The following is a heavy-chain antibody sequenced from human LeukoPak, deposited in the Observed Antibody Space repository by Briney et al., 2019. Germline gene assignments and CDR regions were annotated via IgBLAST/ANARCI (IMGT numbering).Heavy chain of an antibody. CDR2: ISGSGGST. J-gene: IGHJ4*02. V-gene: IGHV3-23*01. D-gene: IGHD3-10*01. CDR1: GFTFSSYA. CDR3: AKSFYGSGSYPLFFLFDY. Sequence: GGSLRLSCAASGFTFSSYAMSWVRQAPGKGPEWVSAISGSGGSTYYADSVKGRFTISRDNSKNTLYLQMNSLRAEDTAVYYCAKSFYGSGSYPLFFLFDYWGQGTLVTVSS.